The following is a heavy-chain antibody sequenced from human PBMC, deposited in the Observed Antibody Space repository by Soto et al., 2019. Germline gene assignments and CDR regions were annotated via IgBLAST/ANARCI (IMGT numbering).Heavy chain of an antibody. CDR3: AKDNNRQFGGVIVTQFDY. CDR2: ISGSGGST. D-gene: IGHD3-16*02. Sequence: GGSLRLSCAASGFTFSSYAMSWVRQAPGKGLEWVSAISGSGGSTYYADSVKGRFTISRDNSKNTLYLQMNSLRAEDTAVYYCAKDNNRQFGGVIVTQFDYWGQGTLVTVSS. V-gene: IGHV3-23*01. CDR1: GFTFSSYA. J-gene: IGHJ4*02.